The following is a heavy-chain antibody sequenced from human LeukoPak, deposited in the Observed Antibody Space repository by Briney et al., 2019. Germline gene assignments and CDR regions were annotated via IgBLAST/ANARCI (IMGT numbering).Heavy chain of an antibody. D-gene: IGHD4-17*01. CDR2: INSDGITT. Sequence: GGPLRLSCAASGFTFSSYWMHWVRQAPGKGLVWVSRINSDGITTCYADSVKGRFTISRDNAENTLYLQMNSLRAEDTAVYYCARGDSGDQPLDYWGQGTLVTVPS. CDR3: ARGDSGDQPLDY. V-gene: IGHV3-74*01. J-gene: IGHJ4*02. CDR1: GFTFSSYW.